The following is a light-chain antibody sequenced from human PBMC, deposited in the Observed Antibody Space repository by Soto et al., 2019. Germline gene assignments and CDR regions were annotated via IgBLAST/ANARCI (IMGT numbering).Light chain of an antibody. J-gene: IGLJ3*02. CDR3: CSYAGSYSLL. CDR1: SSDVGGYNY. Sequence: QSALTQPRSVSGSPGQSVTISCTGTSSDVGGYNYVSWYQQHPGKAPKLMIYDVTTRPSGVPDRFSGSKSGNTASLTISGLQAEDEADYYCCSYAGSYSLLFGGGTQLTVL. CDR2: DVT. V-gene: IGLV2-11*01.